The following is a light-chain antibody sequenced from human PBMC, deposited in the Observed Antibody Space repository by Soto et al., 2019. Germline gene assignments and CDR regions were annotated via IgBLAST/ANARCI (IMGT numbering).Light chain of an antibody. CDR2: DAS. CDR3: QQSYSTTHT. Sequence: DIQMTQSPSSLSASVGDRVTVTCRASQSIRSYLNWYQQKPGKPPKIXIYDASRLQSGVPSRFSGRGAGTDFTLTISSLQPEDFASYYCQQSYSTTHTFGQGTRLEIK. J-gene: IGKJ5*01. CDR1: QSIRSY. V-gene: IGKV1-39*01.